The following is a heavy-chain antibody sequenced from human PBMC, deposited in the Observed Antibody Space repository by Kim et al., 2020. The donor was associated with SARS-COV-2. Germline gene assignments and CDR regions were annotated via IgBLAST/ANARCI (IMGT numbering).Heavy chain of an antibody. V-gene: IGHV5-51*01. CDR2: IYPDDPEV. Sequence: GESLKISCQGSAYRFTDYRIGWVRQKSGRGLEWMGIIYPDDPEVTYSPSFEGHVTISVDKTINTAYLQLSGLKASDTAIYYCARGLVSEFYFDFWGHGTL. D-gene: IGHD6-6*01. CDR1: AYRFTDYR. CDR3: ARGLVSEFYFDF. J-gene: IGHJ4*01.